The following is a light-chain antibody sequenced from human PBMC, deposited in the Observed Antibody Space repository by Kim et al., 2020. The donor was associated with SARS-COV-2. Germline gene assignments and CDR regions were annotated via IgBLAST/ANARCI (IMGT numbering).Light chain of an antibody. J-gene: IGLJ3*02. V-gene: IGLV2-14*04. CDR1: LSDVCCYNY. CDR2: DVS. CDR3: SSYTSSSTSLRV. Sequence: IPLPCPGTLSDVCCYNYVSWYQQHPGKAPKLMIYDVSKRPSGVSNRFSGSKSGNTASLTISGLQAEDEADYYCSSYTSSSTSLRVFGGGTKLTVL.